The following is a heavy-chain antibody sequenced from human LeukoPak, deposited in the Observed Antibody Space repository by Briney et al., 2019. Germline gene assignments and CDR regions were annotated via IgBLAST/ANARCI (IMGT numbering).Heavy chain of an antibody. CDR1: GYTFTSYG. CDR3: AREPMVRDFNWFDP. J-gene: IGHJ5*02. Sequence: ASVKVSCKASGYTFTSYGISWVRQAPGQGLEWMGWISAYSGGTNYAQKFQGRVTMTRDTSISTAYMELSRLTSDDTAVYYCAREPMVRDFNWFDPWGQGTLVTVSS. D-gene: IGHD3-10*01. CDR2: ISAYSGGT. V-gene: IGHV1-2*02.